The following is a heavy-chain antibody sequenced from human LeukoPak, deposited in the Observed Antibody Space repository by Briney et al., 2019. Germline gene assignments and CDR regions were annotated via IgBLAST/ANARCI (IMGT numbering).Heavy chain of an antibody. CDR2: IWYVGSNK. CDR1: GFTFSSYG. CDR3: AKVPLGDYDSSGYYYPDAFDI. D-gene: IGHD3-22*01. J-gene: IGHJ3*02. Sequence: GGSLRLSCAASGFTFSSYGMHWVRQAPGKGLEWVAVIWYVGSNKYYADSVKGRFTISRDNSKNTLYLQMNSLRAEDTAVYYCAKVPLGDYDSSGYYYPDAFDIWGQGTMVTVSS. V-gene: IGHV3-33*06.